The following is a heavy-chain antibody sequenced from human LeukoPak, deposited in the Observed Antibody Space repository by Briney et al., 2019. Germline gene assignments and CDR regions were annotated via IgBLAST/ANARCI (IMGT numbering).Heavy chain of an antibody. D-gene: IGHD3-3*01. J-gene: IGHJ4*02. CDR3: ARGREYYDFWSGYLLDY. CDR1: GGTFSSYA. V-gene: IGHV1-69*13. Sequence: SVTVPCTASGGTFSSYAISWVRQAPGQGLEWMGGIIPIFGTANYAQKFQGRVTITADESTSTAYMELSSLRSEDTAVYYCARGREYYDFWSGYLLDYWGQGTLVTVSS. CDR2: IIPIFGTA.